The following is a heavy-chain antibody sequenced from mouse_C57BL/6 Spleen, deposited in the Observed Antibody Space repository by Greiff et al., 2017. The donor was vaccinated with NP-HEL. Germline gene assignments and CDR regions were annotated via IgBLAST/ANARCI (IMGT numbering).Heavy chain of an antibody. Sequence: VQLQQSGPGLVAPSQSLSITCTVSGFSLTSYAISWVRQPPGKGLEWLGVIWTGGGTNYNSALKSRLSISKDNSKSQVFLKMNSLQTDDTARYYCARNYPEADYAMDYWGQGTSVTVSS. CDR2: IWTGGGT. V-gene: IGHV2-9-1*01. CDR1: GFSLTSYA. CDR3: ARNYPEADYAMDY. J-gene: IGHJ4*01.